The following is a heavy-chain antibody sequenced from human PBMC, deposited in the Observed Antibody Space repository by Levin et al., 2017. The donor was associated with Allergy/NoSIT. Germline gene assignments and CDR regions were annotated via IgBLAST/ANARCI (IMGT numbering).Heavy chain of an antibody. CDR2: IYPGDSDT. Sequence: RGESLKISCKGFGYDFTTYWIAWVRQMPGKGLEWMGIIYPGDSDTKYSPSFQGQVTISADRSTAYLQWSSLKASDTATYYCARQNPTRTPPYYYYYSMDVWGKGTTDSVPS. D-gene: IGHD2-2*01. V-gene: IGHV5-51*01. CDR3: ARQNPTRTPPYYYYYSMDV. CDR1: GYDFTTYW. J-gene: IGHJ6*04.